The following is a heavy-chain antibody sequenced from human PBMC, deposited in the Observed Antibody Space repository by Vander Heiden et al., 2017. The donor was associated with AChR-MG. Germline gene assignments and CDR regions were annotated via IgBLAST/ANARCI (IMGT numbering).Heavy chain of an antibody. CDR2: INHSGST. CDR1: GESFSGYY. D-gene: IGHD1-26*01. CDR3: ATGGAMDV. Sequence: QVQLQQWGPGLLKPSETLSLTCAVYGESFSGYYWSWIRQPPGKGLEWIGEINHSGSTNYNPSLKSRVTISVDTSKNQFSLKLTSVTAADTAVYYCATGGAMDVWGKGTTVTVSS. V-gene: IGHV4-34*01. J-gene: IGHJ6*03.